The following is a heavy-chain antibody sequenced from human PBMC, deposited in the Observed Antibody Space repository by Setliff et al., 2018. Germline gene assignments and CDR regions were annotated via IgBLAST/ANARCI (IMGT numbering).Heavy chain of an antibody. CDR3: VRQDILTSYYMFDY. V-gene: IGHV1-18*01. Sequence: GASVKVSCKASGYTFNSYGITWVRQAPGQGLEWMGWISCYDGNTRYARKIQGRVTMTMDASITTVYMELSRLTSDDTAVYYCVRQDILTSYYMFDYWGQGTLVTVSS. D-gene: IGHD3-9*01. CDR2: ISCYDGNT. J-gene: IGHJ4*02. CDR1: GYTFNSYG.